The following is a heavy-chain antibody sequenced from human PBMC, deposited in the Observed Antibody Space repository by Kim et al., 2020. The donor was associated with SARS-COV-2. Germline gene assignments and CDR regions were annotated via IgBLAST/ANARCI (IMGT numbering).Heavy chain of an antibody. CDR2: INSDGSST. Sequence: GGSLRLSCAASGFTFSSYWMHWVRQAPGKGLVWVSRINSDGSSTSYADSVKGRFTISRDNAKNTLYLQMNSLRAEDTAVYYCARDQVLRYFDRLYYYYGMDVWGQGTTVTVSS. CDR1: GFTFSSYW. D-gene: IGHD3-9*01. CDR3: ARDQVLRYFDRLYYYYGMDV. J-gene: IGHJ6*02. V-gene: IGHV3-74*01.